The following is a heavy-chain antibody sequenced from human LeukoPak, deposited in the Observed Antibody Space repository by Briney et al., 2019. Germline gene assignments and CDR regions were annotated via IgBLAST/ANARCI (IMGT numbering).Heavy chain of an antibody. Sequence: GGSLRLSCAACGFTFSHYGMHWVRQAPGKGLEWVAVISADGKSDYAESVKGRFTISRDNSKNTLYLQMNRLRADDTAVYYCAKRADTSAHLTLDCWGQGTLVTVSS. V-gene: IGHV3-30*18. CDR2: ISADGKS. CDR3: AKRADTSAHLTLDC. J-gene: IGHJ4*02. D-gene: IGHD2-2*01. CDR1: GFTFSHYG.